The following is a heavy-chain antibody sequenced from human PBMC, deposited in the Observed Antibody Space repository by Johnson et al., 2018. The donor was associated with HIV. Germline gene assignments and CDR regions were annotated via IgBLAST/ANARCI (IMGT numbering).Heavy chain of an antibody. CDR2: ISYDGSNK. Sequence: QVQLVESGGGVVQPGRSLRLSCAASGFSFSGSAMHWVRQAPGKGLEWVAGISYDGSNKYYADSVKGRFTISRDNSKNTLYLQMNSLRAEDTAVYYWAKEGLRSSLRSGDAFDIWGHGTLVTVSS. D-gene: IGHD6-6*01. V-gene: IGHV3-30*04. J-gene: IGHJ3*02. CDR1: GFSFSGSA. CDR3: AKEGLRSSLRSGDAFDI.